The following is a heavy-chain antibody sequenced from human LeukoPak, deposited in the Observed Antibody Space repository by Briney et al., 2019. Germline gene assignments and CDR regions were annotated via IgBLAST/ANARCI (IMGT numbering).Heavy chain of an antibody. D-gene: IGHD3-10*01. CDR1: GGSISGYY. J-gene: IGHJ6*03. Sequence: PSETLSLTCTVSGGSISGYYWSWIRQPPGKGLEWIGYIYYSGSTNYNPSLKSRVTMSVDTSKNQFSLKLSSVTAADTAVYYCARTSKGQYYYGSGVKVYYYMDVWGKGTTVTISS. V-gene: IGHV4-59*12. CDR3: ARTSKGQYYYGSGVKVYYYMDV. CDR2: IYYSGST.